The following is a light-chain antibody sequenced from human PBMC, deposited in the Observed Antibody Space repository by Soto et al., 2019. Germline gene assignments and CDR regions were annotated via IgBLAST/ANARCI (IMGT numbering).Light chain of an antibody. Sequence: EVVMTQSPATLSVSPGERATLSCRASQSVSDNLAWYQQKPGQAPRLLIYGASTRATDIPARFSGSGSATGFTFTISSLQSEDFAVYYCQQYNSWPLTFGQGTKVEFK. CDR1: QSVSDN. CDR3: QQYNSWPLT. CDR2: GAS. V-gene: IGKV3-15*01. J-gene: IGKJ1*01.